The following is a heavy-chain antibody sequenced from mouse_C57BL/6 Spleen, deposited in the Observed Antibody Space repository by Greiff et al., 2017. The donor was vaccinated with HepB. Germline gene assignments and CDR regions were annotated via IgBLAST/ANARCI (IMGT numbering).Heavy chain of an antibody. CDR3: ARDGFGINWYFDV. D-gene: IGHD3-1*01. CDR2: IYPGSGST. Sequence: QVQLQQPGAELVKPGASVKMSCKASGYTFSSYWITWVKQRPGQGLEWIGDIYPGSGSTNYNEKFKSKATLTVDTSSSTAYMQLSSLTSEDSAVYYCARDGFGINWYFDVWGTGTTVTVSS. V-gene: IGHV1-55*01. J-gene: IGHJ1*03. CDR1: GYTFSSYW.